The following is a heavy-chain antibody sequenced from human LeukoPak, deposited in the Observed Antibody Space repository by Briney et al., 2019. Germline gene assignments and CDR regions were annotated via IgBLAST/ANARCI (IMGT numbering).Heavy chain of an antibody. J-gene: IGHJ6*03. CDR1: GFTFSSYA. Sequence: GGSLRLSCAASGFTFSSYAMSWVRQAPGKGLEWVSAISGSGTSTYYADSVKGRFPISRDNSKNTLYMQRNSLRGDDTAVYYCAKRPGYCSSTSCYYYYYMDVWGDGATVTVSS. D-gene: IGHD2-2*01. CDR3: AKRPGYCSSTSCYYYYYMDV. CDR2: ISGSGTST. V-gene: IGHV3-23*01.